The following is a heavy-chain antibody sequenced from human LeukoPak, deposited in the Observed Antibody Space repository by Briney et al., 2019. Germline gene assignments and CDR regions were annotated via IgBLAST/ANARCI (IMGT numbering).Heavy chain of an antibody. CDR1: GFTFSDFY. CDR3: ARDRGTYCGGDCSQYYFDY. V-gene: IGHV3-11*04. D-gene: IGHD2-21*01. Sequence: GGSLRLSCAASGFTFSDFYMSWIRQAPGKGLEWVSYITNSGSTYYADSVKGRFTSSRDNAKNSLYLQINSLRAEDTAVYYCARDRGTYCGGDCSQYYFDYWGQGTLVTVSS. CDR2: ITNSGST. J-gene: IGHJ4*02.